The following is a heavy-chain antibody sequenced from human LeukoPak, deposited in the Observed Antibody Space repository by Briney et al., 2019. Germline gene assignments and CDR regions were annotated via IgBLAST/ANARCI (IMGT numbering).Heavy chain of an antibody. CDR3: TRWPGTDYDFGRFDP. V-gene: IGHV3-11*03. D-gene: IGHD3-3*01. Sequence: GGSLRLSCAASGFTFSDYYMSWIRQAPGKGLERVSYISGGSRYTNYADSVKGRFTISRDNAKNSLYLQMNSLRAEDTAVYYCTRWPGTDYDFGRFDPWGQGTLVTVSS. J-gene: IGHJ5*02. CDR2: ISGGSRYT. CDR1: GFTFSDYY.